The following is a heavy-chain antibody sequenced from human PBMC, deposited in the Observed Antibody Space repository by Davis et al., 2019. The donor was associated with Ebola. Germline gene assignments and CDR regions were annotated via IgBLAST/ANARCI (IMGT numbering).Heavy chain of an antibody. Sequence: ASVKVSCKASGYIFTTYAIHWVRQAPGQRLEWMGWINAGNGNTKYSQKFQGRVTITRDTSASTAYMELTSLRSEDTAVYYCARRVGARSGFDSWGQGSLVTVSS. J-gene: IGHJ4*02. CDR2: INAGNGNT. CDR1: GYIFTTYA. D-gene: IGHD1-26*01. V-gene: IGHV1-3*01. CDR3: ARRVGARSGFDS.